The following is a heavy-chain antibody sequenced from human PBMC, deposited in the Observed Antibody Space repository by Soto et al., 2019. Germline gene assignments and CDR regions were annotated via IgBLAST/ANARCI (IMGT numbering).Heavy chain of an antibody. CDR1: GFTFSSYD. V-gene: IGHV3-13*01. Sequence: EVHLVESGGGLVQPGGSLRLSCAASGFTFSSYDMHWVRQATGKGLEWVSAIDIAGNTYYPVSVRGRFTISRENAKNSLYLQINPLRAGDTAVYYCAREGERGSGDSVDALAVWGQGTLVTVSS. CDR2: IDIAGNT. J-gene: IGHJ3*01. D-gene: IGHD3-10*01. CDR3: AREGERGSGDSVDALAV.